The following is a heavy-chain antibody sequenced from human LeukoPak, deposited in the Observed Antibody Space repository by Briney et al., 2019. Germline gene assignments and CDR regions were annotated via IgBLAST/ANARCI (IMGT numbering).Heavy chain of an antibody. D-gene: IGHD3-22*01. V-gene: IGHV3-21*01. CDR3: AREEYTYYYDSSGYQPTYDY. Sequence: GGSLRLSCAASGFTFSSYSMNWVRQAPGKGLELVSSISSSSSYIYYADSVKGRFTISRDNAKNSLYLQMNSLRAEDTAVYYCAREEYTYYYDSSGYQPTYDYWGQGTLVTVSS. CDR2: ISSSSSYI. J-gene: IGHJ4*02. CDR1: GFTFSSYS.